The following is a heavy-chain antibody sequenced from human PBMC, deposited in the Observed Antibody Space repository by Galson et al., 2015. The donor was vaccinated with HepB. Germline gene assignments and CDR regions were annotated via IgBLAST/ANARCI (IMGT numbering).Heavy chain of an antibody. Sequence: SLRLSCAASGFIFGNYWMSWVRQAPGKGLEWVANITLDGSDKYYVDSVKGRFTISRDNAKNTLYLQMNNLRAEDTAIYYCAKDAAGIGMGYWGRGTLVTVSS. CDR2: ITLDGSDK. CDR3: AKDAAGIGMGY. V-gene: IGHV3-7*03. J-gene: IGHJ4*02. CDR1: GFIFGNYW. D-gene: IGHD6-13*01.